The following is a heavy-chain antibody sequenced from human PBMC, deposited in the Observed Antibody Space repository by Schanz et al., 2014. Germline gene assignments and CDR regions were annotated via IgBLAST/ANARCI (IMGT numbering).Heavy chain of an antibody. Sequence: QVQLQESGPGLLKPSETLSLTCTVSGGSISSGTYYWSWLRQPAGKGLEWIGRIYTSGSTNYNPSLKSRVTISLDTSKNQFSLKLSSVTAADTAVYYCAREPLSGYNWFDPWGQGTLVTVSS. J-gene: IGHJ5*02. CDR2: IYTSGST. CDR1: GGSISSGTYY. CDR3: AREPLSGYNWFDP. D-gene: IGHD6-25*01. V-gene: IGHV4-61*02.